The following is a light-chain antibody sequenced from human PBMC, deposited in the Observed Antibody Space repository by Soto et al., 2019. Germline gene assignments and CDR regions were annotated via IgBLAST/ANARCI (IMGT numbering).Light chain of an antibody. CDR3: QQYGSLPRT. CDR2: VAS. CDR1: QSVRSSY. J-gene: IGKJ1*01. V-gene: IGKV3-20*01. Sequence: ENVLTQSPGILSLSPGERATLSCRASQSVRSSYLAWYQQKPGQSPRLLIYVASNRASGIPDRFSGSGSGTDFSLTISRLEPEDFAVYYCQQYGSLPRTFGQGTKVEIK.